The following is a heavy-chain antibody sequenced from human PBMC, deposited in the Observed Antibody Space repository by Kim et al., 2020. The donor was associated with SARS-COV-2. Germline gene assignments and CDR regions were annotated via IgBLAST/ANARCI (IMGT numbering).Heavy chain of an antibody. V-gene: IGHV3-73*01. J-gene: IGHJ4*02. CDR3: SRQDIAVTDY. CDR2: YET. D-gene: IGHD2-21*01. Sequence: YETAYASSVKGRFTISRDDSENMAYLQMNNLKIEDTAIYYCSRQDIAVTDYWGQGILVTVSS.